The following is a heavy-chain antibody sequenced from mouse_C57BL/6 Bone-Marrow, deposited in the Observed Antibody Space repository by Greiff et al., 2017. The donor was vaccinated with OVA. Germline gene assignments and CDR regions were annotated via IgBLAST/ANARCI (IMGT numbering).Heavy chain of an antibody. Sequence: EVNVVESGGDLVKPGGSLKLSCAASGFTFSSYGMSWVRQTPDKRLEWVATISSGGSYTYYPDSVKGRFTISRDNAKNTLYLQMSSLKSEDTAMYYCARDYYYGSSDYWGQGTTLTVSS. V-gene: IGHV5-6*01. CDR3: ARDYYYGSSDY. D-gene: IGHD1-1*01. CDR2: ISSGGSYT. CDR1: GFTFSSYG. J-gene: IGHJ2*01.